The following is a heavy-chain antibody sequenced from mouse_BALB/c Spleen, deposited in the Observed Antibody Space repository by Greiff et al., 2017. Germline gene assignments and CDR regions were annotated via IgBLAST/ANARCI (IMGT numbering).Heavy chain of an antibody. D-gene: IGHD4-1*01. J-gene: IGHJ3*01. CDR2: IDPANGNT. Sequence: EVKLMESGAELVKPGASVKLSCTASGFNIKDTYMHWVKQRPEQGLEWIGRIDPANGNTKYDPKFQGKATITADTSSNTAYLQLSSLTSEDTAVYYCAKSGTLAYWGQGTLVTVSA. V-gene: IGHV14-3*02. CDR3: AKSGTLAY. CDR1: GFNIKDTY.